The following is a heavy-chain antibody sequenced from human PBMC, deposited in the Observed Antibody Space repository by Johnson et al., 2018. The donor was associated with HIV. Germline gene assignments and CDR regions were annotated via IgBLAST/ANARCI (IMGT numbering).Heavy chain of an antibody. Sequence: VQLVESGGGLVQPGRSLRLSCAASGFTFDDYAMHWVRQAPGKGLEWVSGISWNSGSIGYADSVKGRFTISRDNAKNSLYLQMNSLRPEDTALYYCAKDPPGSWGQGTMVTVSS. CDR1: GFTFDDYA. D-gene: IGHD1-26*01. CDR2: ISWNSGSI. CDR3: AKDPPGS. V-gene: IGHV3-9*01. J-gene: IGHJ3*01.